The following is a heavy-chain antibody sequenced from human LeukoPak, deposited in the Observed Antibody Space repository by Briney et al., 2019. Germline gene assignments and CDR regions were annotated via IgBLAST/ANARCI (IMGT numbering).Heavy chain of an antibody. Sequence: SETLSLTCTVSGGSISSYYWSWIRQHPGKGLEWIGYIYYSGSTYYNPSLKSRVTISVDTSKNQFSLKLSSVTAADTAVYYCARGGLSGYNSDYWGQGTLVTVSS. V-gene: IGHV4-59*06. CDR2: IYYSGST. CDR3: ARGGLSGYNSDY. D-gene: IGHD5-24*01. J-gene: IGHJ4*02. CDR1: GGSISSYY.